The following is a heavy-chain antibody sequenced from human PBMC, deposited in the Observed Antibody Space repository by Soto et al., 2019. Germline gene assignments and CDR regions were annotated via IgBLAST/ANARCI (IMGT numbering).Heavy chain of an antibody. D-gene: IGHD6-13*01. J-gene: IGHJ2*01. CDR1: GYTFTSYA. CDR2: INAGNGNT. V-gene: IGHV1-3*01. CDR3: ARGDSSSWYVTEDWYFDL. Sequence: ASVKVSCKASGYTFTSYAMHWVRQAPGQRLEWMGWINAGNGNTKYSQKFQGRVTITRDTSASTAYMELSGLRSEDTAVYYCARGDSSSWYVTEDWYFDLWGRGTLVTVSS.